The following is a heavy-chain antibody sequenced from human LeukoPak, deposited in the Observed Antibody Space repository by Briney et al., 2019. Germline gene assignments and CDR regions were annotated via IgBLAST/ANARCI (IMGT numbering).Heavy chain of an antibody. CDR2: IYDSART. V-gene: IGHV4-59*08. J-gene: IGHJ4*02. CDR1: DGSMSSYY. D-gene: IGHD1-20*01. Sequence: SETLSLTCTVSDGSMSSYYWSWIRQPPGKGLEWIGYIYDSARTNYNPSLKSRVTISIDTSKNQFSLKLSSVTATDTALYYCARHQGSNWISPIDYWGQGTLVTVSS. CDR3: ARHQGSNWISPIDY.